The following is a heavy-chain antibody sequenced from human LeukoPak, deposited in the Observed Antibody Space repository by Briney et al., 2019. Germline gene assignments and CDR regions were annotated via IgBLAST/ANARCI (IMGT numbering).Heavy chain of an antibody. J-gene: IGHJ4*02. CDR1: GGSLTSYY. V-gene: IGHV4-59*01. D-gene: IGHD6-13*01. CDR3: ARVTGYRIEDYFDY. CDR2: IYYSGST. Sequence: SETLSLTCTVSGGSLTSYYWSWIRQPPGKGLEWIGYIYYSGSTNYNPSLKSRVTISVETSKNEFSLKLRSVTAADTAVYYCARVTGYRIEDYFDYWGQGTLVTVSS.